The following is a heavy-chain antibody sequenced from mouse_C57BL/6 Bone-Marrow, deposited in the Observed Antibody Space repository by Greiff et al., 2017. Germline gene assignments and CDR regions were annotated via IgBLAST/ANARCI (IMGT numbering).Heavy chain of an antibody. D-gene: IGHD2-4*01. V-gene: IGHV1-64*01. CDR3: AFDYPYAMDY. CDR2: IHPNSGST. CDR1: GYTFTSYW. Sequence: QVRLKQPGAELVKPGASVKLSCKASGYTFTSYWMHWVKQRPGQGLEWIGMIHPNSGSTNYNEKFKSKATLTVDKSSSTAYMQLSSLTSEDSAVYYCAFDYPYAMDYWGQGTSVTVSS. J-gene: IGHJ4*01.